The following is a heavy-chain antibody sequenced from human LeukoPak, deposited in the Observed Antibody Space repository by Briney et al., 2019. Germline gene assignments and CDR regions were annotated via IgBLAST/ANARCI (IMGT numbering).Heavy chain of an antibody. CDR2: IKQDGSQN. J-gene: IGHJ4*02. Sequence: GGSLRLSCVPSGFTFSSYWMSWVRQAPGKGLEWVANIKQDGSQNYYVDSVKGRFTISRDNAKNSLYLQMNSLRAEDTAVYYCARDYWSDIVVVPVFDYWGQGTLVTVSS. CDR1: GFTFSSYW. D-gene: IGHD2-2*01. CDR3: ARDYWSDIVVVPVFDY. V-gene: IGHV3-7*01.